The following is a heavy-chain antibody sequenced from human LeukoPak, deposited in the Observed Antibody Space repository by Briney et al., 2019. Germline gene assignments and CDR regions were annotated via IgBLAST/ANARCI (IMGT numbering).Heavy chain of an antibody. D-gene: IGHD3-3*01. J-gene: IGHJ4*02. CDR1: GFTFTSSA. V-gene: IGHV1-58*01. CDR3: AAGGRPDYDFWSGQN. Sequence: GASVKVSCKASGFTFTSSAVQWERQARGQRLEWIGWIVVGSGNTNYAQKFQERVTITRDMSTSTAYMELSSLRSEDTAVYYCAAGGRPDYDFWSGQNWGQGTLVTVSS. CDR2: IVVGSGNT.